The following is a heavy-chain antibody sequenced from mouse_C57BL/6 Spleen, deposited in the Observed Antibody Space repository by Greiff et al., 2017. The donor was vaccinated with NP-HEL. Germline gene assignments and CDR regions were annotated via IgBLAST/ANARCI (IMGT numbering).Heavy chain of an antibody. D-gene: IGHD4-1*01. J-gene: IGHJ3*01. Sequence: VQLQQSGAELVKPGASVKLSCKASGYTFTSYWMHWVKQRPGQGLEWIGMIHPNSGSTNYNEKFKSKATLTVDKSSSTAYMQLSSLTSEDSAVYYCASGANWDPFAYWGQGTLVTVSA. CDR1: GYTFTSYW. V-gene: IGHV1-64*01. CDR2: IHPNSGST. CDR3: ASGANWDPFAY.